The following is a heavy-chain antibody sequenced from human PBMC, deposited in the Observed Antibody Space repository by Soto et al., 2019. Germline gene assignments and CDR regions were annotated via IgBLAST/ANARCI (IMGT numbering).Heavy chain of an antibody. D-gene: IGHD2-21*02. Sequence: QVQLQQWGAGLLKPSETLSLTCAVYGGSFSGYYWSWIRQPPGKGLEWIGEINHSGSTNYNPSLKSRVTISVDTSKNQFSLKLGSVTAADTAVYYCAGDVVTAKSGNAFDIWGQGTMVTVSS. CDR1: GGSFSGYY. J-gene: IGHJ3*02. V-gene: IGHV4-34*01. CDR3: AGDVVTAKSGNAFDI. CDR2: INHSGST.